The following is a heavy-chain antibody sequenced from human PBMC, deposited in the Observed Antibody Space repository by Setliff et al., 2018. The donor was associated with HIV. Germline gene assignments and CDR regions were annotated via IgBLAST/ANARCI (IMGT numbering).Heavy chain of an antibody. Sequence: PSETLSLTCTVYGGSFSNYYTNWIRQPPGKGLEWIGELSPSGTTRSNPSLQSRVTISLDTSNNQFSLKLTSVTAADTAVYYCARDQSDWFYWGQGTLVTVSS. CDR1: GGSFSNYY. D-gene: IGHD3-3*01. CDR3: ARDQSDWFY. J-gene: IGHJ4*02. V-gene: IGHV4-34*01. CDR2: LSPSGTT.